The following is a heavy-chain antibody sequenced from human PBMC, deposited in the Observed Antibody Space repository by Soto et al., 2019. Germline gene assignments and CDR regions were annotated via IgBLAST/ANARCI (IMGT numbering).Heavy chain of an antibody. D-gene: IGHD2-8*01. V-gene: IGHV4-4*02. CDR3: ARDSRYCTDCGCSIMRDAFDV. CDR2: IYHSGAT. Sequence: QAQLQESGPGLVRPSGTLSLTCTVSPFSVTNNNYGNWVRQSPGKALEWIGEIYHSGATYYNPSLSGRATISMDKSKNQISLKLTSVTAADTAVYYCARDSRYCTDCGCSIMRDAFDVWGQGTLVTVAS. J-gene: IGHJ3*01. CDR1: PFSVTNNNY.